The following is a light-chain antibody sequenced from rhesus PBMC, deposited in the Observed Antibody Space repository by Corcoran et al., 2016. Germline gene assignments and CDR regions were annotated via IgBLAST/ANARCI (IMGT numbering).Light chain of an antibody. CDR1: DSNIGSYNY. CDR3: CSYGGKNSFV. CDR2: DVN. J-gene: IGLJ6*01. V-gene: IGLV2-32*02. Sequence: QPALTQPRSVSGSPGQSVPISCTGADSNIGSYNYVSWYQQHPLTAPRLLIYDVNARPSGVSDRFSGSKSGNTASLPISGLQAEDEAHYFCCSYGGKNSFVFGRGTALTV.